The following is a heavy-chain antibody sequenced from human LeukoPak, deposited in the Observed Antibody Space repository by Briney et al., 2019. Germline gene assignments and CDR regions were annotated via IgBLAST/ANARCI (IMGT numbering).Heavy chain of an antibody. CDR2: IWYDGSNK. V-gene: IGHV3-33*01. Sequence: PGGSLRLSCAASGFTFSSYGMHWVRQAPGKGLEWVAVIWYDGSNKYYADSVKGRFTISRDNSKNTLYLQMNSLRAEDTAVYYCATGVLRFLEWFPPPDYWGQGTLVTVSS. CDR3: ATGVLRFLEWFPPPDY. CDR1: GFTFSSYG. D-gene: IGHD3-3*01. J-gene: IGHJ4*02.